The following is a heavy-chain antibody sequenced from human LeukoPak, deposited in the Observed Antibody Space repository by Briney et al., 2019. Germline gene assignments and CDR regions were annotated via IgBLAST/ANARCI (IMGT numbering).Heavy chain of an antibody. CDR3: AKDISGSYSHYWDY. D-gene: IGHD1-26*01. CDR1: GFTFDDYA. J-gene: IGHJ4*02. Sequence: GGSLRLSCAASGFTFDDYAMHWVRQAPGKGLEWVSGISWNSGSIGYADSVKGRFTISRDNAKNSLYLQMNSLRAEDTALYYCAKDISGSYSHYWDYWGQGTLVTVSS. V-gene: IGHV3-9*01. CDR2: ISWNSGSI.